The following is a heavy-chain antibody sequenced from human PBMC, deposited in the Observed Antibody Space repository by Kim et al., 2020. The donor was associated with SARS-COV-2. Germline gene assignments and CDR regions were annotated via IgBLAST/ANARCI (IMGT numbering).Heavy chain of an antibody. CDR3: ANRNFMSYTGWVGP. CDR1: GFSLSTSGVG. J-gene: IGHJ5*02. CDR2: IYWDDDK. V-gene: IGHV2-5*02. D-gene: IGHD1-7*01. Sequence: SGPTLVKPTQTLTLTCTFSGFSLSTSGVGVGWIRQPPGKALEWLALIYWDDDKRYSPSLKSRLTITKDTSKNQVVLTMTNMDPVDTATYYSANRNFMSYTGWVGPWGQETLVTVSS.